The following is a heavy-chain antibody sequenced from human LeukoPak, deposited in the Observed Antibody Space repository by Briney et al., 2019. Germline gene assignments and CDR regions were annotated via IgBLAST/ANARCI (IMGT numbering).Heavy chain of an antibody. V-gene: IGHV1-24*01. J-gene: IGHJ3*02. Sequence: ASVKVSCKVSGYTLTELSMHWVRQAPGKGLEWMGGFDPEDGETIYAQKFQGRVTMNEDTSTDTAYMELSSLRSEDTAVYYCATEGFGESPHDAFDIWGQGTKVTVSS. CDR3: ATEGFGESPHDAFDI. CDR2: FDPEDGET. CDR1: GYTLTELS. D-gene: IGHD3-10*01.